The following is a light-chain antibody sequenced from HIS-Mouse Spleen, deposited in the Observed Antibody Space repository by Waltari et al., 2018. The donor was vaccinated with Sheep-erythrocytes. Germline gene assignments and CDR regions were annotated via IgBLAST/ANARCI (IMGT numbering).Light chain of an antibody. Sequence: DIQMTQSPSSLSASVGDRVTITCRASQSISSYLNWYRQKPGKAPKHLIYAASSLQSGVPSRFSCSGSGTDFTLTISSLQPEDFATYYCQQSYSTPPLTFGGGTKVEIK. V-gene: IGKV1-39*01. J-gene: IGKJ4*01. CDR1: QSISSY. CDR2: AAS. CDR3: QQSYSTPPLT.